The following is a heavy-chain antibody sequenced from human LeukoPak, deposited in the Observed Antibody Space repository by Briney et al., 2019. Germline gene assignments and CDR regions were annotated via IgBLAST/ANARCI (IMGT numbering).Heavy chain of an antibody. CDR1: GFTFSNAW. D-gene: IGHD2-2*01. J-gene: IGHJ1*01. Sequence: GGSLRLSCAASGFTFSNAWMSWVRQAPGKGLEWVGRITSKTDGGTTDYAAPVKGRFTISTDDSKNTLYLQVNSLKTEDSAVYYCTTDPLGYCSSTTCYAYFQHWGHGTLVTVSS. CDR3: TTDPLGYCSSTTCYAYFQH. CDR2: ITSKTDGGTT. V-gene: IGHV3-15*01.